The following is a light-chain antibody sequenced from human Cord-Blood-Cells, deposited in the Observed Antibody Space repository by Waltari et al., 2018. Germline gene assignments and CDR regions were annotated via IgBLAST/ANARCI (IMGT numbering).Light chain of an antibody. CDR2: DVS. Sequence: QSALTQPASVSGSPGQSITISCTGTSSDVGGYNYVSWYQQPPGKAPKLMIYDVSKRPSGVSTRFSGSKSGNTASLTISGLQAEDEADYYCSSYTSSSTWVFGGGTKLTVL. V-gene: IGLV2-14*01. J-gene: IGLJ3*02. CDR1: SSDVGGYNY. CDR3: SSYTSSSTWV.